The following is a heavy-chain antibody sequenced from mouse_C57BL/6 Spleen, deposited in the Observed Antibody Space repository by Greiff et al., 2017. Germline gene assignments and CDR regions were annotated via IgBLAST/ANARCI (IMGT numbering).Heavy chain of an antibody. Sequence: VQLQQSGTVLARPGASVKMSCKTSGYTFTSYWMHWVKQRPGQGLEWIGAIYPGNSDTSYNQKFKGKAKLTADTSASTAYMELSSLTNEDSAVYYCTKGFITTVVVPFDYWGQGTTLTVSS. D-gene: IGHD1-1*01. CDR2: IYPGNSDT. CDR1: GYTFTSYW. CDR3: TKGFITTVVVPFDY. V-gene: IGHV1-5*01. J-gene: IGHJ2*01.